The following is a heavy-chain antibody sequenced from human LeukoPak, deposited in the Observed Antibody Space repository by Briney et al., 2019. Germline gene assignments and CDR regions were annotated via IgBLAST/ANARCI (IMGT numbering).Heavy chain of an antibody. CDR1: GFTFSSYA. J-gene: IGHJ4*02. CDR2: ISGSGGST. Sequence: GGSLRLSCAASGFTFSSYAMSWVRQAPGKGLEWVSAISGSGGSTYYADSVKGRFTISRDNAKNSLYLQMNSLRAEDMALYYCAKDKDSYGSGTFDYWGQGTLVTVSS. D-gene: IGHD5-18*01. V-gene: IGHV3-23*01. CDR3: AKDKDSYGSGTFDY.